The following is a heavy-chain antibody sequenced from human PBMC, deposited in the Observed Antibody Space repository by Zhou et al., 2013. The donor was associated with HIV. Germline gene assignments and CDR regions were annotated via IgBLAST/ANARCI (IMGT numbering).Heavy chain of an antibody. J-gene: IGHJ5*02. D-gene: IGHD2-2*01. CDR2: INPFGGST. V-gene: IGHV1-46*01. Sequence: QVQLVQSGAEVQKPGASVKVSCKASGYTFTSYYLHWVRQAPGQGLEWMGIINPFGGSTSYAQKFQGRVTMTRDTSTSTVYMELSSLRFEDTAVYYCARANCRSSTSCRWFDPWGQGTLVTVSS. CDR1: GYTFTSYY. CDR3: ARANCRSSTSCRWFDP.